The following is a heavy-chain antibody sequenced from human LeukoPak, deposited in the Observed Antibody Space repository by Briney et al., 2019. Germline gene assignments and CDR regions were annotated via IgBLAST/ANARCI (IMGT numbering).Heavy chain of an antibody. V-gene: IGHV4-34*01. CDR2: INHSGST. Sequence: PSETLSLTCAVYGGSFSGYYWSWIRQPPGKGLEWIGEINHSGSTNYNPSLKSRVTISVDMSKNQFSLKLSSLTAADTAVYHCARGPKYSSSWYGYWGQGTLVTVSS. CDR3: ARGPKYSSSWYGY. CDR1: GGSFSGYY. J-gene: IGHJ4*02. D-gene: IGHD6-13*01.